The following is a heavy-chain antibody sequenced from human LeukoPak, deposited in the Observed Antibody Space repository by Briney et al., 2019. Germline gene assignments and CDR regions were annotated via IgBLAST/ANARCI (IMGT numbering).Heavy chain of an antibody. Sequence: GGSLRLSCAASGFSLSSYSMSWVRQAPGKGLEWVSAISGSGGSTYYADSVKGRFTISRDNSKNTLYLQMNSLRAEDTAVYYCAKALTLGYCSGGSCYSSVDYWGQGTLVTVSS. CDR2: ISGSGGST. CDR3: AKALTLGYCSGGSCYSSVDY. D-gene: IGHD2-15*01. CDR1: GFSLSSYS. J-gene: IGHJ4*02. V-gene: IGHV3-23*01.